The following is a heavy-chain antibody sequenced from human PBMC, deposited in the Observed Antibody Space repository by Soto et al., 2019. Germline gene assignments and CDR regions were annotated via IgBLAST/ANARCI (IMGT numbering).Heavy chain of an antibody. J-gene: IGHJ6*02. CDR2: ISAYNGNT. D-gene: IGHD6-6*01. V-gene: IGHV1-18*04. Sequence: QVQLVQSGAEVKKRGASVKVSCKASGYTFTSYGISWVRQAPGQGLEWMGWISAYNGNTNYAQKLQGRVTMTTDTSTSTAYMELRRLRSDDTAVYYCVRDQKKRPNYYYGMDVWGQGTTVTVSS. CDR1: GYTFTSYG. CDR3: VRDQKKRPNYYYGMDV.